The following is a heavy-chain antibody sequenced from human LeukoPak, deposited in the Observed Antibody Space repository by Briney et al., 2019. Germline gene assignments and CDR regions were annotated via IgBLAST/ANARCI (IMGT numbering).Heavy chain of an antibody. Sequence: GGSLRLSCSASGFTFSNYGMHWVRQAPGKGLEWVAVISYNGTNKYYADSVKGRFTISRDNSKNTLYLQMNSLRAEDTAVYYCVNYYESTGLDYWGQATLVTVSS. J-gene: IGHJ4*02. V-gene: IGHV3-30*03. D-gene: IGHD3-22*01. CDR3: VNYYESTGLDY. CDR2: ISYNGTNK. CDR1: GFTFSNYG.